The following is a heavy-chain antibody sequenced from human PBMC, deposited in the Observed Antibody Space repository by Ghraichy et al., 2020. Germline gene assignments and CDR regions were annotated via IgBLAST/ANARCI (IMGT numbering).Heavy chain of an antibody. D-gene: IGHD2-2*01. CDR3: TTEVPDLGYCSSTSCYGPNDY. V-gene: IGHV3-15*01. CDR1: GFTFSNAW. J-gene: IGHJ4*02. Sequence: GESLNISCAASGFTFSNAWMSWVRQAPGKGLEWVGRIKSKTDGGTTDYAAPVKGRFTISRDDSKNTLYLQMNSLKTEDTAVYYCTTEVPDLGYCSSTSCYGPNDYWGQGTLVTVSS. CDR2: IKSKTDGGTT.